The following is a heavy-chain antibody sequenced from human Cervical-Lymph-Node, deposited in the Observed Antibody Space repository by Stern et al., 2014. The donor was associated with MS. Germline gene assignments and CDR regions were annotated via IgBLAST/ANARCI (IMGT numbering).Heavy chain of an antibody. D-gene: IGHD3-22*01. CDR2: IIPIFGTA. CDR1: GGTFSTYA. CDR3: ARDHSYDSSGYADQ. V-gene: IGHV1-69*01. J-gene: IGHJ4*02. Sequence: VQLEESGAEVKKPGSSVKVSCKASGGTFSTYAISWVRQAPGQGLQWMGGIIPIFGTASYAQKFQGRVTITADESTSTAYMELSSLRSEDTAVYYCARDHSYDSSGYADQWGQGTLVTVSS.